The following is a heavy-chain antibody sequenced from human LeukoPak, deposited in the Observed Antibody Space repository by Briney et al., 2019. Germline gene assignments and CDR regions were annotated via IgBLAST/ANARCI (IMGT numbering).Heavy chain of an antibody. V-gene: IGHV3-7*01. CDR3: ASRGASANYYMDV. Sequence: GGSLRLSCAASGFNLRSYWMSWVRQAPGKGLEWVANIKQDGSEKYYVDSVKGRFTISRDNAKNSLYLQMNSLRAEDTAVYYCASRGASANYYMDVWGKGTTVTVSS. D-gene: IGHD3-16*01. CDR1: GFNLRSYW. J-gene: IGHJ6*03. CDR2: IKQDGSEK.